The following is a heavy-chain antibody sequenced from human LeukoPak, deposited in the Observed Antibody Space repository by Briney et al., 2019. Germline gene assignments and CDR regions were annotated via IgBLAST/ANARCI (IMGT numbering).Heavy chain of an antibody. D-gene: IGHD6-6*01. Sequence: SETLSLTCTVSGGSISSYYWSWIRQPPGKGLEWIGYIYYSGSTYYNPSLKSRVTISVDTSKNQFSLKLSSVTAADTAVYYCARASSIAALVYFDYWGQGTLVTVSS. J-gene: IGHJ4*02. V-gene: IGHV4-59*08. CDR1: GGSISSYY. CDR3: ARASSIAALVYFDY. CDR2: IYYSGST.